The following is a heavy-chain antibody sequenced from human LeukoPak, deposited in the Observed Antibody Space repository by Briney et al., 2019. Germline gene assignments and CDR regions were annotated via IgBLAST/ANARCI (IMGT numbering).Heavy chain of an antibody. CDR3: ARGRRDGYTLYYMDV. CDR2: IYHSGST. J-gene: IGHJ6*03. V-gene: IGHV4-38-2*02. Sequence: SETLSLTCTVSGYSISSGYYWGWIRQPPGKGLEWIGIIYHSGSTYFNPSLKSRVTISVDTSKNQFSLKLSSVTAADTAVYYCARGRRDGYTLYYMDVWAKGTTVTISS. CDR1: GYSISSGYY. D-gene: IGHD5-24*01.